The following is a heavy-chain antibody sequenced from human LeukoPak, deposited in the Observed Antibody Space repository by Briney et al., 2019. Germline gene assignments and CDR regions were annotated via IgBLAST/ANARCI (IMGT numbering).Heavy chain of an antibody. CDR2: ISSSGGST. D-gene: IGHD3-10*02. CDR3: AELGITMIGGV. V-gene: IGHV3-23*01. J-gene: IGHJ6*04. CDR1: GFTFRSYA. Sequence: GGSLRLSCAASGFTFRSYAMSWVRQAPGKGLEWVSAISSSGGSTYYADSVKGRFTISRDNAKNSLYLQMNSLRAEDTAVYYCAELGITMIGGVWGKGTTVTISS.